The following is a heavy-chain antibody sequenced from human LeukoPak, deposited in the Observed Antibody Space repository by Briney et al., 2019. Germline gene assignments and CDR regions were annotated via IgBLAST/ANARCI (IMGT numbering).Heavy chain of an antibody. CDR3: ARDERLLSFLK. J-gene: IGHJ4*02. CDR1: GFTFSNAW. D-gene: IGHD3-3*01. Sequence: GGSLRPSCAASGFTFSNAWMSWVRQAPGKGLEWVGRIKSKTDGGTTDYAAPVKGRFTISRDDSKNTLYLQMNSLRAEDTAIYYCARDERLLSFLKWGQGTLVTVSS. CDR2: IKSKTDGGTT. V-gene: IGHV3-15*01.